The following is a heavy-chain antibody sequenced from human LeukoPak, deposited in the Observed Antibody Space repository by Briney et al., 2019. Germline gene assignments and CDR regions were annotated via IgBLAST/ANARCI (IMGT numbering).Heavy chain of an antibody. CDR3: ARVGGYQAYFDY. CDR2: IYYSGST. D-gene: IGHD1-26*01. V-gene: IGHV4-59*01. J-gene: IGHJ4*02. Sequence: SETLSLTCTVSGGSISSYYWSWIRQPTGKGLEWIGYIYYSGSTNYNPSLKSRVTISVDTSKNQFSLKLSSVTAADTAVYYCARVGGYQAYFDYWGQGTLVTVSS. CDR1: GGSISSYY.